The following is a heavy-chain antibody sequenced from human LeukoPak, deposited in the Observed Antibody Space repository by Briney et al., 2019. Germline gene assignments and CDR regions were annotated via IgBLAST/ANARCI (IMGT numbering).Heavy chain of an antibody. D-gene: IGHD6-13*01. CDR3: ARDIAAAGTVWFDP. J-gene: IGHJ5*02. V-gene: IGHV1-2*02. Sequence: ASVKVSCKASGYTFTGYYMHWVRQARGQGLEWMGWINPNSGGTNYAQKFQGRVTMTRDTSISTAYMELSRLRSDDTAVYYCARDIAAAGTVWFDPWGQGTLVTVSS. CDR1: GYTFTGYY. CDR2: INPNSGGT.